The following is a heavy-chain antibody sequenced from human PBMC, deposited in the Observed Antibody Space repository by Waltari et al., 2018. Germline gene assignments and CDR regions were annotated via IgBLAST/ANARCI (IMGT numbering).Heavy chain of an antibody. CDR1: GYSISSGYY. Sequence: QVQLQESGPGLVKPSETLSLTCAVSGYSISSGYYWGWLRQPPGKGLEWIGSIYHSGSTSYNPSLKGLVTSAVDTSTNQFSLKLSSVTAADTALYYCARDATMIVSVDYWGQGTLVTVSS. CDR2: IYHSGST. D-gene: IGHD3-22*01. J-gene: IGHJ4*02. V-gene: IGHV4-38-2*02. CDR3: ARDATMIVSVDY.